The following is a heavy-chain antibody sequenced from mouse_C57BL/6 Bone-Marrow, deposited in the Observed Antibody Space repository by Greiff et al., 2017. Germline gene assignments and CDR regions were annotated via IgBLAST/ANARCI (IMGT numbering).Heavy chain of an antibody. CDR1: GYSITSDY. V-gene: IGHV3-8*01. CDR2: ISYSGST. J-gene: IGHJ2*01. CDR3: ARYNWDLYYVDY. Sequence: EVKLMESGPGLAKPSQTLSLTCSVTGYSITSDYWNWIRKFPGNKLEYMGYISYSGSTYYTPSLKSRISITRNTSKNQNYLQLNSVTTEDTATYYCARYNWDLYYVDYWGQGTTLTVSS. D-gene: IGHD4-1*01.